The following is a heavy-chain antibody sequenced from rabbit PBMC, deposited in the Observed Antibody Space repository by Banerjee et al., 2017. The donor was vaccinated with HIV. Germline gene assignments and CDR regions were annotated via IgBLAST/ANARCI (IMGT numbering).Heavy chain of an antibody. V-gene: IGHV1S45*01. CDR1: GFSFSSSYY. Sequence: QEQLVESGGGLVKPEGSLTLTCTASGFSFSSSYYMCWVRQAPGKGLEWIACIRTVDGNTYYASWAKGRFTISKTSSTTVTLQMTSLTAADTATYFCAGNWDGWGDYFNLWGPGTLVTVS. J-gene: IGHJ4*01. CDR3: AGNWDGWGDYFNL. CDR2: IRTVDGNT. D-gene: IGHD4-1*01.